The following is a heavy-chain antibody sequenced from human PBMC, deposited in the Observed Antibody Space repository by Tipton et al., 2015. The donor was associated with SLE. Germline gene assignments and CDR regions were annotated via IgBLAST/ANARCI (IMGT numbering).Heavy chain of an antibody. CDR3: AILDTTPSSF. J-gene: IGHJ4*02. CDR2: IHFGGST. CDR1: GFTFSDYA. D-gene: IGHD1-1*01. V-gene: IGHV3-53*05. Sequence: SLRLSCAASGFTFSDYAMSWVRQAPGKGLEWVSVIHFGGSTFYVASVKGRFTISRDISKNTLYLQMDNLGTEDTALYYCAILDTTPSSFWGQGTLVTVSS.